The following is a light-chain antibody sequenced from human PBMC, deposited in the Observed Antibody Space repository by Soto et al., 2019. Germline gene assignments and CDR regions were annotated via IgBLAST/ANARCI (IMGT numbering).Light chain of an antibody. CDR3: TSYTSSSTNYV. V-gene: IGLV2-14*01. Sequence: QFALTQPASVSGSPGQSITISCTGTSSDIGGYNYVSWYQQHPGKAPKLMIYEVSNRPSGVSNRFSGSESGNTASLTISGLQAEDEADYYCTSYTSSSTNYVFGTGTKVTVL. CDR2: EVS. J-gene: IGLJ1*01. CDR1: SSDIGGYNY.